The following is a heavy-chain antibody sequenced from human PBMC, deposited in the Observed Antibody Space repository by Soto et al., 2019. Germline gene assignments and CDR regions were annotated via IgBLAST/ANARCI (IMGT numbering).Heavy chain of an antibody. Sequence: EVQLVETGGGLIQPGGSLRLSCAASGLTVSSNYMSWVRQAPGKGLEWVSVIYSGGSTYYADSVKGRFTISRDNSKSTLYLQMNSLRAEDTAVYYCARADRNNWFAPWGQGGRVTFAA. CDR1: GLTVSSNY. CDR2: IYSGGST. J-gene: IGHJ5*02. D-gene: IGHD2-15*01. V-gene: IGHV3-53*02. CDR3: ARADRNNWFAP.